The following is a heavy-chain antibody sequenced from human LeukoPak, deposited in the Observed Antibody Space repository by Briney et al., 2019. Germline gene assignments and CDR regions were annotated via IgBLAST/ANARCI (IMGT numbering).Heavy chain of an antibody. V-gene: IGHV4-59*12. Sequence: SETLSLTCTVSGGSISSYYWSWIRQPPGKGLEWIGYIYYSGSTYYNPSLKSRLTISVDTSKNQFSLKLSSVTAADTAVYYCARAFDYGGNPPLDYWGQGTLVTVSS. CDR2: IYYSGST. J-gene: IGHJ4*02. D-gene: IGHD4-23*01. CDR1: GGSISSYY. CDR3: ARAFDYGGNPPLDY.